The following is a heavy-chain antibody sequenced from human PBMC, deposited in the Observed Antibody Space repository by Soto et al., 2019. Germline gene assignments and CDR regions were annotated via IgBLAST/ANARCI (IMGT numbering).Heavy chain of an antibody. CDR3: ARDFRSITMIVGVKRPNAFDI. CDR2: ISYDGSNK. D-gene: IGHD3-22*01. V-gene: IGHV3-30-3*01. J-gene: IGHJ3*02. Sequence: GGSLRLSCAASGFTFSSYAMHWVRQAPGKGLEWVAVISYDGSNKYYADSVKGRFTISRDNSKNTLYLQMNSLRAEDTAVYYCARDFRSITMIVGVKRPNAFDIWGQGTMVTVSS. CDR1: GFTFSSYA.